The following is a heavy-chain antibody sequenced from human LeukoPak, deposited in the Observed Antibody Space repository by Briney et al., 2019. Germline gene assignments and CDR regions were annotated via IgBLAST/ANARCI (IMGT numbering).Heavy chain of an antibody. J-gene: IGHJ6*02. CDR3: ASRTPGFFDWLSGYYYGMDV. CDR2: ISAYNGNT. Sequence: ASVKVSCKASGYTFTSYGISWVRQAPGQGLEWMGWISAYNGNTNYAQKLQRRVTMTTDTSTSTAYMEPRSLRSEDTAVYYCASRTPGFFDWLSGYYYGMDVWGQGTTVTVSS. D-gene: IGHD3-9*01. V-gene: IGHV1-18*01. CDR1: GYTFTSYG.